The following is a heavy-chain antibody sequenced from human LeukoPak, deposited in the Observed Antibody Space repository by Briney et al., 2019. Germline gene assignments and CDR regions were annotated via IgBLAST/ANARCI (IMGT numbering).Heavy chain of an antibody. CDR1: GFTFSSYW. V-gene: IGHV3-7*01. CDR3: AREIGQLLYYYYGMDV. D-gene: IGHD2-2*01. J-gene: IGHJ6*02. Sequence: GGSLRLSCAASGFTFSSYWMSWVRQAPGKGLEWVANIKQDGSEKNYVDSVKGRFTISRDNSKNTLYLQMNSLRAEDTAVYYCAREIGQLLYYYYGMDVWGQGTTVTVSS. CDR2: IKQDGSEK.